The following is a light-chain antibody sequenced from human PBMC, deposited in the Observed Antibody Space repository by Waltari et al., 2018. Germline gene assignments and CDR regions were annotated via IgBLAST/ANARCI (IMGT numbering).Light chain of an antibody. Sequence: QSALTQPRSVSGSPGQSVTISCTGAGSDVGGYNFVSWYQHHPGKAPKLLLYDINKRPSGVPDRFSGSKSGNTASLTISGLQAEDEADYHCHSRDASGVGGSFGGGTKLTVL. CDR1: GSDVGGYNF. V-gene: IGLV2-11*01. J-gene: IGLJ2*01. CDR3: HSRDASGVGGS. CDR2: DIN.